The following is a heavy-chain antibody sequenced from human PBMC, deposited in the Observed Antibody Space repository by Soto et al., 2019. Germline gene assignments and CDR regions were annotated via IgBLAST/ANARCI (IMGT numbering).Heavy chain of an antibody. CDR3: ARDSSGYSYGYGHYYYYGMDV. CDR2: ISLYSDGT. Sequence: ASVKVSCKTSGYTFSNYGITWVRQAPGQPLEWLGWISLYSDGTNYAQKFQGRVSMTTDTSTTTAYMELRSLRSDDTAVYYCARDSSGYSYGYGHYYYYGMDVWGQGTTVTVSS. V-gene: IGHV1-18*01. J-gene: IGHJ6*02. D-gene: IGHD5-18*01. CDR1: GYTFSNYG.